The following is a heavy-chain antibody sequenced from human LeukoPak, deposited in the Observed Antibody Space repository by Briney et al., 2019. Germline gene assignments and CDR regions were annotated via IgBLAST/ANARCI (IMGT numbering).Heavy chain of an antibody. D-gene: IGHD3-3*01. CDR3: ARPIQYYDFWSGPTGWFDP. Sequence: SETLSLTCTVSGGSISSSSYYWGWIRQPPGKGLEWIGSIYYSGSTYYNPSLKSRVTISVGTSKNQFSLKLSSVTAADTAVYYCARPIQYYDFWSGPTGWFDPWGQGTLVTVSS. J-gene: IGHJ5*02. CDR2: IYYSGST. V-gene: IGHV4-39*01. CDR1: GGSISSSSYY.